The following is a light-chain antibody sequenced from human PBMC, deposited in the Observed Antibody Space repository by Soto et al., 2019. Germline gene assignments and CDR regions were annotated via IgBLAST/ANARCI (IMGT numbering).Light chain of an antibody. Sequence: EIVLTHSPGTLSLSPWERATLSCRASQSISDYLGWYQQKPGQAPRLLIYGASSRATGIPDRFSGSGSGTDFTLTISRLEPEDFAVXYCQQYGSSPWTFGQGTKVDIK. V-gene: IGKV3-20*01. J-gene: IGKJ1*01. CDR3: QQYGSSPWT. CDR2: GAS. CDR1: QSISDY.